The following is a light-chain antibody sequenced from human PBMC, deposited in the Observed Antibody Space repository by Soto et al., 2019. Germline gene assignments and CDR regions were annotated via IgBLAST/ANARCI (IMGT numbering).Light chain of an antibody. CDR1: QGISTW. Sequence: EIHMTQSPSSLSSSFGGRVAITFLASQGISTWLAWYQQKAGKAPNLLIYGASNLHSGVPSRFSGSGSGTNFTLTISSLQPEDFATYYCQQANSFPITFGQGTRLEIK. CDR3: QQANSFPIT. J-gene: IGKJ5*01. CDR2: GAS. V-gene: IGKV1-12*01.